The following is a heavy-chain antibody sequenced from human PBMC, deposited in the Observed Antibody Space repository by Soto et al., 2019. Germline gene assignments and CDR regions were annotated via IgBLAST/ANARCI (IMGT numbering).Heavy chain of an antibody. CDR3: ARVDYDFWSGYSSYYFDY. CDR1: GFTVSINY. D-gene: IGHD3-3*01. Sequence: PGGSLRLSCAASGFTVSINYMTWARQAPGKGLEWVSVIYSGGSTYYAASVKGRFNISRDNSKNTLYLQMNSLRAEDTAVYYCARVDYDFWSGYSSYYFDYWGQGTLVTVSS. V-gene: IGHV3-53*01. CDR2: IYSGGST. J-gene: IGHJ4*02.